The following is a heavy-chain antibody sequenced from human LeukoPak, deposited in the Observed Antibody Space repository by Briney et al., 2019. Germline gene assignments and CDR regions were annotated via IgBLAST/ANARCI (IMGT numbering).Heavy chain of an antibody. D-gene: IGHD1-1*01. Sequence: SETLSLTCAVYGGSFSDYYWNWIRQPPGKGLEWIGEINHSGDTNYNPPLKSRVTISVHTSRNQFPLNLTSVTAADTAVYYCATMSSTTRYYYYYYGTDVWGHGTTVTVSS. CDR1: GGSFSDYY. J-gene: IGHJ6*02. V-gene: IGHV4-34*01. CDR2: INHSGDT. CDR3: ATMSSTTRYYYYYYGTDV.